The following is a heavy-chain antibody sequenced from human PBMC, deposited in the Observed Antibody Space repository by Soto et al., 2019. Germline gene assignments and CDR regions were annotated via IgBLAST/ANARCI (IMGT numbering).Heavy chain of an antibody. J-gene: IGHJ6*02. CDR1: GVSFNNNG. D-gene: IGHD3-10*01. V-gene: IGHV1-69*01. Sequence: QVQLVQSGAEVKKPGSSVKVSCKTSGVSFNNNGIGWVRQAPGHGLEWMGGVSPPFRTSNYARKFQGRISITADASTGTVNLELSSLSPEDTALYYCARVLYYGSGSYSPYGMDVWGQGTTVTVSS. CDR3: ARVLYYGSGSYSPYGMDV. CDR2: VSPPFRTS.